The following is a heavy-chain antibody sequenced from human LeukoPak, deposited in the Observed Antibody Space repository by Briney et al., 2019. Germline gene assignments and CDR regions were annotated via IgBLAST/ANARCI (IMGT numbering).Heavy chain of an antibody. J-gene: IGHJ4*02. V-gene: IGHV4-34*01. Sequence: KPSETLSLTCAVYGGSFSGYYWSWIRQPPGKGLEWIGEINHSGSTNYNPSLKSRVTMSVDTSKNQFSLKLNFATAADTAVYYCARGWGPAYCGGDCHRHFDYWGQGALVTVSS. CDR3: ARGWGPAYCGGDCHRHFDY. CDR1: GGSFSGYY. CDR2: INHSGST. D-gene: IGHD2-21*02.